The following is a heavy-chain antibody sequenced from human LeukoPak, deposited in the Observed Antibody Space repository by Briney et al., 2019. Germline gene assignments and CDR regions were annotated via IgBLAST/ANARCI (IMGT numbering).Heavy chain of an antibody. V-gene: IGHV1-2*02. CDR1: GYTFTGYY. CDR3: ARVSSGYYYVFGY. D-gene: IGHD3-22*01. J-gene: IGHJ4*02. Sequence: PGASVKVSCKASGYTFTGYYMHWVRQAPGQGLEWMGWINPNSGGTNYAQKLQGRVTMTTDTSTSTAYMELRSLRSDDTAVYYCARVSSGYYYVFGYWGQGTLVTVSS. CDR2: INPNSGGT.